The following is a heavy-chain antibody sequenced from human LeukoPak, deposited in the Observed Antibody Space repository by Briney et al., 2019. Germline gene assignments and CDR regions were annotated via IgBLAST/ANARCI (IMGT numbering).Heavy chain of an antibody. V-gene: IGHV4-39*01. CDR1: GGSFSGYY. J-gene: IGHJ4*02. CDR3: ARQKILDDNYDSSGYYVDQ. D-gene: IGHD3-22*01. CDR2: IYYRGRT. Sequence: SETLSLTCAVYGGSFSGYYWGWIRQPPGKGLEWIGSIYYRGRTYYSPSLKTRVTISADTSNNQFSLNLSSVTASDTAVYYCARQKILDDNYDSSGYYVDQWGQGSLVTVSS.